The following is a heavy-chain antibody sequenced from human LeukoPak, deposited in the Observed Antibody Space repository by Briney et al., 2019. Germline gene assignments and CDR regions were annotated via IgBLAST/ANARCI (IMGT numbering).Heavy chain of an antibody. Sequence: PGGSLRLSCAASGFTFSGSAMHWVRQASGKGLEWVGRIRSKASSYATAYDVSVKGRFTISRDDSKDTASLQMNNLKTEDTAVYYCTVGGYRYGLDAFDIWGQGTMVTVSS. J-gene: IGHJ3*02. D-gene: IGHD5-18*01. CDR2: IRSKASSYAT. CDR1: GFTFSGSA. CDR3: TVGGYRYGLDAFDI. V-gene: IGHV3-73*01.